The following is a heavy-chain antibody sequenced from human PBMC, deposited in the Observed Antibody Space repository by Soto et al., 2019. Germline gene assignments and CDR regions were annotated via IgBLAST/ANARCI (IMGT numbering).Heavy chain of an antibody. CDR3: ARELASYNDY. CDR1: GFTFSGYW. D-gene: IGHD1-1*01. V-gene: IGHV3-74*01. Sequence: EVRLVESGGGLVQPGGSLRLSCAASGFTFSGYWMHWVRQAPGKGLVWVSRIDGDGSRTNYADSVKGRFTISRDNAKNTLYLQMNSLRAEDTAVYYCARELASYNDYWGQGTLVTVSS. CDR2: IDGDGSRT. J-gene: IGHJ4*02.